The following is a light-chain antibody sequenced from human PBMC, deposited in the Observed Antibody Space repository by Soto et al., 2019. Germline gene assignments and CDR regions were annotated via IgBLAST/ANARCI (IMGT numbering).Light chain of an antibody. CDR1: QTISSW. V-gene: IGKV1-5*03. CDR2: KAS. J-gene: IGKJ4*01. Sequence: DIQMTQSPSTLSGSVGDRVTITCRASQTISSWLAWYQQKPGKAPKLLIYKASTLKSGVPSRFSGSGSGTEFTLTISSLQPDDFATYYCQQYKNYPLTFGGGTKVEI. CDR3: QQYKNYPLT.